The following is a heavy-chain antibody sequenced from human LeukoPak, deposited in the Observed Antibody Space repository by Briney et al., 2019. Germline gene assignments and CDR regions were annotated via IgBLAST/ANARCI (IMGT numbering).Heavy chain of an antibody. CDR3: ARALQGRVNWNYFYYYYMDV. V-gene: IGHV4-39*07. CDR2: IYYSGST. CDR1: GGSISGSSYY. J-gene: IGHJ6*03. Sequence: PSETLSLTCTVSGGSISGSSYYWGWIRQPPGKGLEWIGSIYYSGSTYYNPSLKSRVTISVDTSKNQFSLKLSSVTAADTAVYYCARALQGRVNWNYFYYYYMDVWGKGTTVTVSS. D-gene: IGHD1-20*01.